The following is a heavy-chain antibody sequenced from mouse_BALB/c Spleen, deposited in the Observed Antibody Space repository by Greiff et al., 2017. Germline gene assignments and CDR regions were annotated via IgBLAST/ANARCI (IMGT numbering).Heavy chain of an antibody. CDR3: TRRFDSNGSSCAY. CDR1: GYTFTDYE. V-gene: IGHV1-15*01. J-gene: IGHJ3*01. CDR2: IHPGSGGT. Sequence: VQLQQSGAELVRPGASVKLSCKALGYTFTDYEMHWVKQKPVHGLEWIGAIHPGSGGTAYNQKFKGKATLTSDKSSSTAYMELSSLTAEDSAVSYCTRRFDSNGSSCAYWGQGTLVTVAA. D-gene: IGHD1-3*01.